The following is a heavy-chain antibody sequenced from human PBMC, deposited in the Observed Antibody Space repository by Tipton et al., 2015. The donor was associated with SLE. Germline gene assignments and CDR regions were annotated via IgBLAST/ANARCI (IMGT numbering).Heavy chain of an antibody. V-gene: IGHV4-4*08. CDR1: GGSIGSYY. CDR3: ARALRDIVATIYSFDH. CDR2: VYQSASA. Sequence: TLSLTCTVSGGSIGSYYWSWMRQPPGKGLEWIGSVYQSASAYYNPSLKSRVTISVDTSKNQFSLQLSSVTAADTAVYYCARALRDIVATIYSFDHWGRGALVTVSS. D-gene: IGHD5-12*01. J-gene: IGHJ4*02.